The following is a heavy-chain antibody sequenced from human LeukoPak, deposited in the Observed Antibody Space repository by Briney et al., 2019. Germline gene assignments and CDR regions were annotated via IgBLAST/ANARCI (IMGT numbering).Heavy chain of an antibody. J-gene: IGHJ4*02. CDR2: IIPIFGTA. CDR3: AMSYYDILTGF. CDR1: GGTFSSYA. D-gene: IGHD3-9*01. V-gene: IGHV1-69*01. Sequence: PVKVSCKASGGTFSSYAISWVRQAPGQGLEWMGGIIPIFGTANYAQKFQGRVTITADESTSTAYMELSSLRSEDTAVYYCAMSYYDILTGFWGQGTLVTVSS.